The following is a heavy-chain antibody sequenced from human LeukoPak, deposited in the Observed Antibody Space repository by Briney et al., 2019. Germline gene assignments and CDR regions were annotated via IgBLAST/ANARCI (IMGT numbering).Heavy chain of an antibody. CDR2: FDPEDGET. CDR3: ATVRIAARPGSFDY. D-gene: IGHD6-6*01. Sequence: ASVKVSCKVSGYTLTELSMHWVRQAPGKELEWMGGFDPEDGETIYAQKFQGRVTMTEDTSTDTAYMELSSLRSEDTAVYYCATVRIAARPGSFDYWGQGTLVTVSS. CDR1: GYTLTELS. V-gene: IGHV1-24*01. J-gene: IGHJ4*02.